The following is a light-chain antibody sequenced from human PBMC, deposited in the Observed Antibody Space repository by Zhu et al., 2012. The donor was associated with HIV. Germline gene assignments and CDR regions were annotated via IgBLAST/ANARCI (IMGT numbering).Light chain of an antibody. CDR1: QGISSH. J-gene: IGKJ2*01. CDR2: DAS. V-gene: IGKV1-6*01. CDR3: LQDYSYPYT. Sequence: IQMTQSPSSLSTSVGDRVTITCRASQGISSHLGWYQQKPGKAPKLLIYDASTLQSGVPSRFSGSRSGADFTLTISSLQPEDFAFYYCLQDYSYPYTFGQGTKLEIK.